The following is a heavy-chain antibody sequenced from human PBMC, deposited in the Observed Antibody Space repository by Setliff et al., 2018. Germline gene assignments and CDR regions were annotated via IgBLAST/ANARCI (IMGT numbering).Heavy chain of an antibody. J-gene: IGHJ5*02. D-gene: IGHD2-15*01. Sequence: GASVKVSCKTSGYTFISYGLSWMRQAPGQGLEWLGWISAYTGKADYAHNFQDRLTMTTDTSTNTAYMELRSLRSDDTAVYYCAGVYCDGGGCYSNWYDPWGQGTLVTVSS. CDR3: AGVYCDGGGCYSNWYDP. CDR1: GYTFISYG. CDR2: ISAYTGKA. V-gene: IGHV1-18*01.